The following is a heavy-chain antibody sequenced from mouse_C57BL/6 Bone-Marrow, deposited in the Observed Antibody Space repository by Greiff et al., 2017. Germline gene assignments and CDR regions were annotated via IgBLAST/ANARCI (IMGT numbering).Heavy chain of an antibody. CDR3: ARERLRRYYAMDY. CDR2: IHPNSGST. D-gene: IGHD2-4*01. CDR1: GYTFTSYW. J-gene: IGHJ4*01. V-gene: IGHV1-64*01. Sequence: QVQLQQSGAELVKPGASVKLSCKASGYTFTSYWMHWVKQRPGHGLEWIGMIHPNSGSTNYNEKFKSKATLTVDKSSSTAYMQLSSLTSEDSAVYYCARERLRRYYAMDYWGQGTSVTVSS.